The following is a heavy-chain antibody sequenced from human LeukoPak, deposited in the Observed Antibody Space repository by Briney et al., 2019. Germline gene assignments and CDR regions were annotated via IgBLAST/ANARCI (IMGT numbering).Heavy chain of an antibody. CDR2: ISSSGDST. CDR3: AKRAVGAAYYFDY. V-gene: IGHV3-23*01. Sequence: GSLRLSCAASGFTFSSYVMSWVRQAPGKGLEWVSDISSSGDSTHYADSVKGRFTIPRDNSKNTLFLQMNSLRAEDTAVYYCAKRAVGAAYYFDYWGQGTLVTVSS. CDR1: GFTFSSYV. D-gene: IGHD2-15*01. J-gene: IGHJ4*02.